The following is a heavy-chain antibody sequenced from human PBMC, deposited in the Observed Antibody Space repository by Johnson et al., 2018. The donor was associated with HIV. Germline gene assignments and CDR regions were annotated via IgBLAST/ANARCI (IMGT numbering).Heavy chain of an antibody. D-gene: IGHD3-22*01. V-gene: IGHV3-30*04. J-gene: IGHJ3*02. Sequence: QVQLVESGGGVVQPGRSLRLSCAASGFTFSSYAMHWVRQAPGKGLEWVAVISYDGSNKYYADSVKGRFTISRDNSKNTLYLQMNSLRAEDTAVYYCARDFGYYYDSSGISGAFDIWGQGTMVTVSS. CDR1: GFTFSSYA. CDR2: ISYDGSNK. CDR3: ARDFGYYYDSSGISGAFDI.